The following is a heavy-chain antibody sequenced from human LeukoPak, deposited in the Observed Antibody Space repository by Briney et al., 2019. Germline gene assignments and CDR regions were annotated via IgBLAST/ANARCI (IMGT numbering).Heavy chain of an antibody. CDR2: INHSGST. D-gene: IGHD2-2*02. Sequence: SETLSLTCAVYGGSFSGYYWSWIRQPPGKGLEWFGEINHSGSTNYNPSLKSRVTISVDTSKNQFSLKLSSVTAADTAVYYCARGRNCSSTSCYTPFDYWGQGTLVTVSS. J-gene: IGHJ4*02. V-gene: IGHV4-34*01. CDR1: GGSFSGYY. CDR3: ARGRNCSSTSCYTPFDY.